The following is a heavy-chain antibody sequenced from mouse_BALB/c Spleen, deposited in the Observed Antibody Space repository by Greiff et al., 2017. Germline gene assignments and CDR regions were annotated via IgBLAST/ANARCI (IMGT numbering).Heavy chain of an antibody. J-gene: IGHJ2*01. CDR1: GFTFSSYG. Sequence: EVMLVESGGGLVQPGGSLKLSCAASGFTFSSYGMSWVRQTPDKRLELVATINSNGGSTYYPDSVKGRFTISRDNAKNTLYLQMSSLKSEDTAMYYCARDGYDLYFDYWGQCTTLTVSS. CDR2: INSNGGST. V-gene: IGHV5-6-3*01. CDR3: ARDGYDLYFDY. D-gene: IGHD2-2*01.